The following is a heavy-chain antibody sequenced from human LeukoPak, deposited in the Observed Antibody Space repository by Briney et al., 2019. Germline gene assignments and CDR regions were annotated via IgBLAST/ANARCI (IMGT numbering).Heavy chain of an antibody. Sequence: GGSVRLSCAASGFTFSSYEMNWVRQAPGKGLEWVSYIIGICRTIYYADSVKGRFTISRDNSKNSLYLQMKSLRAEDTALYYCAKIGAYSYYYMDVWGKGTTVPISS. J-gene: IGHJ6*03. CDR3: AKIGAYSYYYMDV. CDR2: IIGICRTI. D-gene: IGHD2/OR15-2a*01. V-gene: IGHV3-48*03. CDR1: GFTFSSYE.